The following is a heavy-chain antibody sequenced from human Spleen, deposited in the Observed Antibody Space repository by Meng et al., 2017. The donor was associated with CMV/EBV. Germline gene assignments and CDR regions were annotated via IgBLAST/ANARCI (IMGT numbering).Heavy chain of an antibody. Sequence: EVQLVESGGGLVKPGGCGRLSCAASGFTFNSYSMNWVRQAPGKGLEWVSSIISNNNYIYYADSVMGRFTISRDNAKNSLYLQMNSLRAEDTAVYYCARDYSSGFDSWGQGTLVTVSS. V-gene: IGHV3-21*01. CDR2: IISNNNYI. CDR1: GFTFNSYS. J-gene: IGHJ4*02. D-gene: IGHD6-19*01. CDR3: ARDYSSGFDS.